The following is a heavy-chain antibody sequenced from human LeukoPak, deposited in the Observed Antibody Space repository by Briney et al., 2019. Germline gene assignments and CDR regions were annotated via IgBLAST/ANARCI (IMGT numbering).Heavy chain of an antibody. D-gene: IGHD1-26*01. CDR1: GGSISTSNSY. CDR2: IYHSGSGST. Sequence: NSSETLSLTCTVSGGSISTSNSYWVWIRRPPGKGLEWIGNIYHSGSGSTYYNSSLKSRVTISVDTSKNQFSLKLSSVTAADTAVYYCARVVGPTGAFDIWGQGTMVTVSS. J-gene: IGHJ3*02. CDR3: ARVVGPTGAFDI. V-gene: IGHV4-39*07.